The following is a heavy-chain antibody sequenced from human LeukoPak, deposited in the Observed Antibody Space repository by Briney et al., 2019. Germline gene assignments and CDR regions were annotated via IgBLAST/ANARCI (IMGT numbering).Heavy chain of an antibody. J-gene: IGHJ4*02. CDR1: GGSFSGYY. CDR3: ARGGEDSSGYYGYFDY. Sequence: KPSETLSLTCAVYGGSFSGYYWSWIRQPPGKGLEWIGEINHSGSTNYNPSLKSRVTISVDTSKNQFSLKLSSVTAADTAVYYCARGGEDSSGYYGYFDYWGQGTLVTVSS. D-gene: IGHD3-22*01. V-gene: IGHV4-34*01. CDR2: INHSGST.